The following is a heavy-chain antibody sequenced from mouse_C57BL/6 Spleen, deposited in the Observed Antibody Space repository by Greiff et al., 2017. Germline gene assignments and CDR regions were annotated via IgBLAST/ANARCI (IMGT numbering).Heavy chain of an antibody. CDR3: AREANWTYWYFDV. CDR2: INYDGSST. V-gene: IGHV5-16*01. CDR1: GFTFSDYY. D-gene: IGHD4-1*01. J-gene: IGHJ1*03. Sequence: EVQVVESEGGLVQPGSSMKLSCTASGFTFSDYYMAWVRQVPEKGLEWVANINYDGSSTYYLDSLKSRFIISRDNAKNILYLQMSSLKSEDTATYYCAREANWTYWYFDVWGTGTTVTVSS.